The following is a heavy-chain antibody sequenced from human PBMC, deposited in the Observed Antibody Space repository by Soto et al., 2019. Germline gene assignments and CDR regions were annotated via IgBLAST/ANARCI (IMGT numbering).Heavy chain of an antibody. CDR1: GFIFSDHY. CDR2: INGRSDTI. J-gene: IGHJ4*02. Sequence: PGGSLRLSCAASGFIFSDHYMSWIRQAPGKGLEWISYINGRSDTIYYSKSVQGRFTISRDNGKNSLYLQMDSLRADDTAVYYCASVSYHDSRGYSRRLTNATFDHWGQGILVTVSS. V-gene: IGHV3-11*01. D-gene: IGHD2-21*01. CDR3: ASVSYHDSRGYSRRLTNATFDH.